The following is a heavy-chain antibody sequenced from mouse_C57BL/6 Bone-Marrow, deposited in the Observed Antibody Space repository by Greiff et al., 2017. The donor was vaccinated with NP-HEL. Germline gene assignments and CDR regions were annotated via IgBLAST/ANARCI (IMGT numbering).Heavy chain of an antibody. CDR3: ATNYYGSSFAY. Sequence: EVQGVESGGGLVKPGGSLKLSCAASGFTFSSYAMSWVRQTPEKRLEWVATLSDGGSYTYYPDNVKGRFTISRDNAKNNLYLQMSHLKSEDTAMYYCATNYYGSSFAYWGQGTLVTVSA. CDR1: GFTFSSYA. J-gene: IGHJ3*01. V-gene: IGHV5-4*01. CDR2: LSDGGSYT. D-gene: IGHD1-1*01.